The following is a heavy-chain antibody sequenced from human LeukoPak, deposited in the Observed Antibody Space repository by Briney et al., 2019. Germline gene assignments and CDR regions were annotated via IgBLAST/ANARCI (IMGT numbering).Heavy chain of an antibody. CDR2: IYYTGNT. CDR3: ARQTGSGLLLLP. J-gene: IGHJ4*02. Sequence: SETLSLTCSVSGVSISSSNSYWGWIRQPPGKGLEWIGSIYYTGNTYYNASVKSQVSISIDTSKNQFSLRLTSVTAADTAVYFCARQTGSGLLLLPGGQGTLVTVSS. D-gene: IGHD3/OR15-3a*01. V-gene: IGHV4-39*01. CDR1: GVSISSSNSY.